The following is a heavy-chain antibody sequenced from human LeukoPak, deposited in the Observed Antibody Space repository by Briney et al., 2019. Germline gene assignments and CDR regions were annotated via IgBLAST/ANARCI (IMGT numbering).Heavy chain of an antibody. CDR3: AREGQYSSSWPDY. D-gene: IGHD6-13*01. CDR2: INPNSGGT. Sequence: ASVKVSCKATGYTFTGYYMHWVRQAPGQGLEWMGWINPNSGGTNYEQKFQGRVTMTRDTSISTAYMELSRLRSDDTAVYYCAREGQYSSSWPDYWGQGTQVTVSS. CDR1: GYTFTGYY. J-gene: IGHJ4*02. V-gene: IGHV1-2*02.